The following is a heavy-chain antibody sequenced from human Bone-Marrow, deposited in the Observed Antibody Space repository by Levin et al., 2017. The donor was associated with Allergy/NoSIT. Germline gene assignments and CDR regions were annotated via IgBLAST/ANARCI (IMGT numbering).Heavy chain of an antibody. V-gene: IGHV1-8*01. Sequence: GESLKISCKASGYTFTSYDINWVRQATGQGLEWMGWMNPNSGNTGYAQKFQGRVTMTRNTSISTAYMELSSLRSEDTAVYYCARVVYYYGRLPGDYFDYWGQGTLVTVSS. D-gene: IGHD3-10*01. CDR3: ARVVYYYGRLPGDYFDY. CDR2: MNPNSGNT. J-gene: IGHJ4*02. CDR1: GYTFTSYD.